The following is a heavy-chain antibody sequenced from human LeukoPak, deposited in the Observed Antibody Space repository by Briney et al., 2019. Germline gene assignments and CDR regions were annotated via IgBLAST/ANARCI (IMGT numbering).Heavy chain of an antibody. CDR2: ISYYGSNK. D-gene: IGHD6-19*01. V-gene: IGHV3-30*18. J-gene: IGHJ4*02. Sequence: PGRSLTLTCTVSGCTFSSYDMHWIRHAPRKGLELVAVISYYGSNKYYADPVKGRFTISRENSKNTLYLQINSLRAEDTAVYYCAKQRGLGYFDYWGQGTLVTLSS. CDR3: AKQRGLGYFDY. CDR1: GCTFSSYD.